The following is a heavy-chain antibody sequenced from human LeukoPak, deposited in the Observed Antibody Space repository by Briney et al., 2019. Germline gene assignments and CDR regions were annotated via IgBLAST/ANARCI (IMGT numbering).Heavy chain of an antibody. V-gene: IGHV3-23*01. Sequence: GGSLRLSCAASGFTFSSYAMSWVRQAPGKGLEWVSATSGSGGSTYYADSVKGRFTISRDNSKNTLYLQMNSLRAEDTAVYYCAKDPANIVVVPAAIDYWGQGTLVTVSS. CDR3: AKDPANIVVVPAAIDY. J-gene: IGHJ4*02. D-gene: IGHD2-2*01. CDR2: TSGSGGST. CDR1: GFTFSSYA.